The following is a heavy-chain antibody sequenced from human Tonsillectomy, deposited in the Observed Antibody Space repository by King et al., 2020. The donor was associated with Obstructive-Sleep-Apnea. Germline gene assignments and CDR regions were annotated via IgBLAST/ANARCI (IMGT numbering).Heavy chain of an antibody. CDR2: ICDDGRNK. CDR1: GFPFSIYG. Sequence: VQLVESGGGVVQPGRSLRLSCAASGFPFSIYGMHWVRQAPGKGLDWVAGICDDGRNKYYEDSVKGRFTISRDNSQNTLYLQMNSLRAEDTAVYYCAKEGRYYYDSSGYYYLDYWGQGTLVTVSS. V-gene: IGHV3-33*06. CDR3: AKEGRYYYDSSGYYYLDY. D-gene: IGHD3-22*01. J-gene: IGHJ4*02.